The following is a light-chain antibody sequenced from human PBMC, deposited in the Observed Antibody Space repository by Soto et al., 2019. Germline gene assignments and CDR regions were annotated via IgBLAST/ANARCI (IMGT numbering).Light chain of an antibody. Sequence: DIQMTQSPSTLSASVGDRVTITCRASQSLSSWLAWYQQKPGTAPTLLIYKASTLQSGVPSRFSGSGSGTEVTLTIRSLQTDDSATYYCQQYNDNWTFGQGTKVDIK. J-gene: IGKJ1*01. CDR3: QQYNDNWT. CDR1: QSLSSW. CDR2: KAS. V-gene: IGKV1-5*03.